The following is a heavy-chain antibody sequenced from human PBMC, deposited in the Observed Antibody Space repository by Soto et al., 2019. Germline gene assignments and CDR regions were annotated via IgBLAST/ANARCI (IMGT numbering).Heavy chain of an antibody. V-gene: IGHV3-30-3*01. CDR1: GFTFSSYA. CDR2: ISYDGSNK. D-gene: IGHD2-21*02. J-gene: IGHJ3*02. CDR3: ARYIVVVTATYAFDI. Sequence: QVKLVESGGGVVQPGRSLRLSCAASGFTFSSYAMHWVRQAPGKGLEWVAVISYDGSNKYYADSVKGRFTISRDNSKNTLYLQMNSLRAEDTAVYYCARYIVVVTATYAFDIWGQGTMVTVSS.